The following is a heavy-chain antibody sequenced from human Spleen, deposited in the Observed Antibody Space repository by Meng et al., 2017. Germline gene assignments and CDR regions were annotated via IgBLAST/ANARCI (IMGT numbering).Heavy chain of an antibody. D-gene: IGHD2-15*01. CDR2: IYTSGST. V-gene: IGHV4-4*07. Sequence: SETLSLTCTVSGGSISSYYWSWIRQPAGKGLEWIGRIYTSGSTNYNPSLKSRVTMSVDTSKNQLSLKLSSVTAADTAVYYCARDRRMIFYYGMDVWGQGTTVTVSS. CDR3: ARDRRMIFYYGMDV. J-gene: IGHJ6*02. CDR1: GGSISSYY.